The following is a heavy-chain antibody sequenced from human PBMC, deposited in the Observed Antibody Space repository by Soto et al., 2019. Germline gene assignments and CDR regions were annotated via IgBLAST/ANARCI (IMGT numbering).Heavy chain of an antibody. CDR3: AKFKAEVIPNYYCDH. V-gene: IGHV3-23*01. D-gene: IGHD3-16*02. J-gene: IGHJ4*02. CDR1: GFDFSGYA. CDR2: ITNGGGGRR. Sequence: VQLLESGGGLVQPGGSLRLSCAASGFDFSGYAMRWVRQAPGKGLEWVSAITNGGGGRRDYADSVKGRFTISRDNSQNTLYLQMNSLRAEDTAVYYCAKFKAEVIPNYYCDHWGRGTLVTVSS.